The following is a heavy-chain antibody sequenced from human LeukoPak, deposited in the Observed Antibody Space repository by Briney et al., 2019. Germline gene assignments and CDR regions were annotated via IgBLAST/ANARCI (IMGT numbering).Heavy chain of an antibody. V-gene: IGHV4-39*01. J-gene: IGHJ4*02. Sequence: SETLSLTCTVSGGSISSSSYYWGWIRQPPGKGLEWIGSIYYSGSTYYNPSLKSRVTISVDTSKNQFSLKLSSVTAADTAVYYCARQASAGGGWYWGQGTLVTVSS. D-gene: IGHD2-8*02. CDR3: ARQASAGGGWY. CDR2: IYYSGST. CDR1: GGSISSSSYY.